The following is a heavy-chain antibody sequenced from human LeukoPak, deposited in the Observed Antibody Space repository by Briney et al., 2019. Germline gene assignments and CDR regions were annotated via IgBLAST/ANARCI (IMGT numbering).Heavy chain of an antibody. D-gene: IGHD2-15*01. CDR1: GFTFSRYW. J-gene: IGHJ4*02. CDR3: ARAHCSGGSCYSGDLVDY. Sequence: GGSLRLSCAASGFTFSRYWMHWVRQAPGKGLVWGSRINTDGSSTSYADSVKGRFTISRDNAKNTLYLQMNSLRAEDTAVYYCARAHCSGGSCYSGDLVDYWGQGTLVTVSS. CDR2: INTDGSST. V-gene: IGHV3-74*01.